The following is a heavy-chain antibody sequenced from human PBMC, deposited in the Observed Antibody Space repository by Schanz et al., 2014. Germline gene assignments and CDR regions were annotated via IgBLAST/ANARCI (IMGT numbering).Heavy chain of an antibody. D-gene: IGHD3-3*01. CDR1: GGSISSFY. V-gene: IGHV4-4*07. CDR3: ARDRGYDFSFDP. J-gene: IGHJ5*02. Sequence: QVQLQESGPGLVKSSETLSLTCTVSGGSISSFYWGWIRQPAGKGLEWIGRIYTSGSTNYNPSLKSRVTMSQDPSKNRFPLKLSSVTAADTAVYYCARDRGYDFSFDPWGQGTLVTVSS. CDR2: IYTSGST.